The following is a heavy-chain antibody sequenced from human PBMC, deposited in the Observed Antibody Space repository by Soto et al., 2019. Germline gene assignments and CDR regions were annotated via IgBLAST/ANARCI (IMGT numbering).Heavy chain of an antibody. CDR3: AKNGVVTAIPEYFQH. CDR2: ISGSGGST. Sequence: GESLKISCAASGFTFSSYAMSWVRQAQGKGLEWVSAISGSGGSTYYADSVKGRFTISRDNSKNTLYLQMNSLRAEDTAVYYCAKNGVVTAIPEYFQHWGQGTLVTVSS. D-gene: IGHD2-21*02. J-gene: IGHJ1*01. CDR1: GFTFSSYA. V-gene: IGHV3-23*01.